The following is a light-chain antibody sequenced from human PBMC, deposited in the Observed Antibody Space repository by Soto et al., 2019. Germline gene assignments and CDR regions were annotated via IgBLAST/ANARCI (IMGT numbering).Light chain of an antibody. V-gene: IGKV3-11*01. CDR3: QQRSNWFLT. CDR2: DAS. CDR1: QSVSRY. J-gene: IGKJ4*01. Sequence: ELVLTQSPATLSSSPGERATLSCRASQSVSRYLAWYQQKPGQAPRLLIYDASNRATGIPGRFSGSGSGTDFTLTISSLETEDFAVYYCQQRSNWFLTFGGGTKVEIK.